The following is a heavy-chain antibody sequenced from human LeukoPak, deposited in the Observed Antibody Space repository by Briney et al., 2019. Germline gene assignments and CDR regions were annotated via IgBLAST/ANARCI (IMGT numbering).Heavy chain of an antibody. Sequence: GGSLRLSCAVSGFTVSTYYMSWVRQVPGKGLEWVSVIYSGGSTYYADSVKGRFTISRDNSKNTLYLQMNSLRAEDTAVYYCANIQYYDYVWGSYRWGPFDYWGQGTLVTASS. CDR2: IYSGGST. CDR1: GFTVSTYY. CDR3: ANIQYYDYVWGSYRWGPFDY. V-gene: IGHV3-53*01. D-gene: IGHD3-16*02. J-gene: IGHJ4*02.